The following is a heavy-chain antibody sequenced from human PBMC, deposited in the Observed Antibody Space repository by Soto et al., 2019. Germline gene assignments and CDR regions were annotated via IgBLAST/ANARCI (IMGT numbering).Heavy chain of an antibody. Sequence: PSEIQLLTYTVSDGSISNGGYSRNRTQQPPGKGLEWSGYIYHSGSTYYNPSLKSRVTISVERSKNQFSLKLSSVTAADTAVYYCARAPSGGDFLVGWFDPWGQGTLVTVSS. CDR3: ARAPSGGDFLVGWFDP. CDR1: DGSISNGGYS. CDR2: IYHSGST. J-gene: IGHJ5*02. D-gene: IGHD2-21*02. V-gene: IGHV4-30-2*01.